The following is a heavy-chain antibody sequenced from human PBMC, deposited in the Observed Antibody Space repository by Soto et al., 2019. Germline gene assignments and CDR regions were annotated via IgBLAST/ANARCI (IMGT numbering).Heavy chain of an antibody. D-gene: IGHD6-13*01. CDR1: GYTFTSYA. V-gene: IGHV1-3*01. CDR2: INAGNGNT. J-gene: IGHJ5*02. Sequence: QVQLVQSGAEVKKPGASVKVSCKASGYTFTSYAMHWVRQAPGQRLEWMGWINAGNGNTKYSQKFQGRVTITRDTSASTAYMELSSLRSEDTAVYYCARDLFAAAATGWFDPWGQGTLVTVSS. CDR3: ARDLFAAAATGWFDP.